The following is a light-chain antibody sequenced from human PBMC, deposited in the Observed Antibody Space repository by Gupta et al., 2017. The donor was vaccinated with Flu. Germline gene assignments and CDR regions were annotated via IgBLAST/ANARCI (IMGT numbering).Light chain of an antibody. Sequence: QSVLTQPPSASETPGQRVTISCSGSSSNIGSNYVYWYQQLPGTAPKLLIDRNNQRPSGVPGRCAASKSGTSAFLAISGLRSEDDAYYYCAAWDDRLSAVFGGGTKLTVL. CDR3: AAWDDRLSAV. CDR2: RNN. CDR1: SSNIGSNY. V-gene: IGLV1-47*01. J-gene: IGLJ2*01.